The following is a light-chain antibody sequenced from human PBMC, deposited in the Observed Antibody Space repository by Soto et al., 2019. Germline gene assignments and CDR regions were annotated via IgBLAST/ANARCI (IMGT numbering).Light chain of an antibody. CDR1: QSLVHSDGNTY. V-gene: IGKV2-30*02. J-gene: IGKJ2*01. CDR3: MEGTHWPYT. CDR2: RVS. Sequence: DVVVTQSPLSLPVTLGQPASISCRSSQSLVHSDGNTYLNWFQQRPGQSPRRLIYRVSDRASGVPDRFSGRGSGTDFTLKISRVEAEDVGIYFCMEGTHWPYTFGPGTQLEIK.